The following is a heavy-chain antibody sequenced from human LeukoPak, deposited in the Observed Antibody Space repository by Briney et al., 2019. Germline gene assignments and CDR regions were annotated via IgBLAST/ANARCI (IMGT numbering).Heavy chain of an antibody. J-gene: IGHJ3*02. D-gene: IGHD2-2*01. Sequence: PGGSLRLSCGASGFTFSSFGMHWVRQAPGKGLEWVTFIRFDGSNEYYADSVRGRFTISRDNSKNTLYLQMDSLRAEDTAVYYCATRYCSSTSCYRGAFDIWGQGTMVTVSS. CDR1: GFTFSSFG. CDR3: ATRYCSSTSCYRGAFDI. V-gene: IGHV3-30*02. CDR2: IRFDGSNE.